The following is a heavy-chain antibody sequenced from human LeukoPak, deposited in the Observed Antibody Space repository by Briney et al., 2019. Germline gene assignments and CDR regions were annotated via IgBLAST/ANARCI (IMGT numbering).Heavy chain of an antibody. Sequence: GGSLRLSCAASGFTFSSYAMNWVRQAPGEGPEWVSAISGGGGSTYYADSVKGRFTISRDNSKNTLYLQMGSLRAEDMAVYYCARGHNWNYGHYYYGMDVWGQGTTVTVSS. D-gene: IGHD1-7*01. V-gene: IGHV3-23*01. CDR3: ARGHNWNYGHYYYGMDV. J-gene: IGHJ6*02. CDR1: GFTFSSYA. CDR2: ISGGGGST.